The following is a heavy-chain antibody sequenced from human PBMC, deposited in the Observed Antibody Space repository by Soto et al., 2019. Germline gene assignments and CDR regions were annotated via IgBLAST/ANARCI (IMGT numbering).Heavy chain of an antibody. Sequence: GGSLRLSCAASGFTFSSYSMNWVRQAPWKGLEWVSSISSSSSYIYYADSVKGRFTISRDNAKNSLYLQMNSLRAEDTAVYYCARASLYYDILTGYYEGYFDYWGQGTLVTVSS. D-gene: IGHD3-9*01. J-gene: IGHJ4*02. CDR2: ISSSSSYI. CDR3: ARASLYYDILTGYYEGYFDY. V-gene: IGHV3-21*01. CDR1: GFTFSSYS.